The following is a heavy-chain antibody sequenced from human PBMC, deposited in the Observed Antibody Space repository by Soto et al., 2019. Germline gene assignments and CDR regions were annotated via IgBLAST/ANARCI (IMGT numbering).Heavy chain of an antibody. J-gene: IGHJ6*02. CDR3: ARVNYSPPYYYYYGMDV. CDR1: GYTFTSYG. D-gene: IGHD4-4*01. Sequence: QVQLVQSGAEVKKPGASVKVSCKASGYTFTSYGISWVRQAPGQGLEWMGWISAYNGNTNYAQKLQGRVTMTTDTSTSTAYMELRSLRSDDTAVYDCARVNYSPPYYYYYGMDVWGQGTTVTVSS. V-gene: IGHV1-18*01. CDR2: ISAYNGNT.